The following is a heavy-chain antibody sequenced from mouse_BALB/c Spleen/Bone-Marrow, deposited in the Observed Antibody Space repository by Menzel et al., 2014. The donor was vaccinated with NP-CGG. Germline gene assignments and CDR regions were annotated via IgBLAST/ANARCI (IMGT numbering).Heavy chain of an antibody. J-gene: IGHJ4*01. CDR3: ARWDYAMDY. Sequence: VQRVESGAELVRPGTSVKVSCKASGYAFTNYLIDWVKQRPGQGLEWIGVINPGSGGTNYNEKFKGKATLTADKSSSTAYMQLSSLTSDDSAVYFCARWDYAMDYWGQGTSVTVSS. V-gene: IGHV1-54*01. CDR1: GYAFTNYL. CDR2: INPGSGGT.